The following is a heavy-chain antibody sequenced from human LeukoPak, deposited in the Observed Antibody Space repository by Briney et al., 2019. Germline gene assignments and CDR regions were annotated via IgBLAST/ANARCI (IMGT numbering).Heavy chain of an antibody. J-gene: IGHJ5*02. CDR3: ASSGTTWDGWNWFDP. CDR1: GGSISSGSYY. V-gene: IGHV4-61*02. Sequence: PSETLSLTCTVSGGSISSGSYYWSWIRQPAGKGLEWIGRIYINDNADYNPSLKGRVTISMNRSKNEFLLILTSVTAADTAVYYCASSGTTWDGWNWFDPWGQGALVTVSS. D-gene: IGHD1-14*01. CDR2: IYINDNA.